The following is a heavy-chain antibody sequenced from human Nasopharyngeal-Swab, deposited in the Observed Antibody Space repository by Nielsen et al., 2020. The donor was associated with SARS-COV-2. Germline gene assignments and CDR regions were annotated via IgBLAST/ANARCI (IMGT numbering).Heavy chain of an antibody. Sequence: SETLSLTCTVSGYSISSGYYWGWIRQPPGKGLEWIGSIYHSGSAYYNPSLKSRVTISVDTSKNQFSLKLSSVTAADTAVYYRARDAYYYDSSGYYYNPWGYWGQGTLVTVSS. D-gene: IGHD3-22*01. V-gene: IGHV4-38-2*02. CDR2: IYHSGSA. J-gene: IGHJ4*02. CDR3: ARDAYYYDSSGYYYNPWGY. CDR1: GYSISSGYY.